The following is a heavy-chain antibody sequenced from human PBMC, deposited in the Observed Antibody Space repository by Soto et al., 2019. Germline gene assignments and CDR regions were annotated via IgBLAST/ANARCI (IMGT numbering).Heavy chain of an antibody. D-gene: IGHD2-8*02. CDR3: ARSVAVTGAHIDY. CDR2: VYYTGST. Sequence: SETLSLTCSVSGGSISCSYWSWIRQSPGKGLEWLGYVYYTGSTNYSPSLKSRVSISVDTSKNEFSLRLSSVTAADTAVYFCARSVAVTGAHIDYWGQGTQVTVSS. V-gene: IGHV4-59*01. J-gene: IGHJ4*02. CDR1: GGSISCSY.